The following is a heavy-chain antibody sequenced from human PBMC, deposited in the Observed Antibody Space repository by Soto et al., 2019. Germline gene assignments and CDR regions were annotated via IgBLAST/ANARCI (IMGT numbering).Heavy chain of an antibody. V-gene: IGHV3-9*01. Sequence: GGSLSLSCAASGFTFDDYAMHWVRQAPGKGLEWVSGISWNSGSIGYADSVKGRFTISRDNAKNSLYLQMNSLRAEDTALYYCAKDISPPKYSSGWYGFDYWGQGTLVTVSS. CDR1: GFTFDDYA. D-gene: IGHD6-19*01. CDR2: ISWNSGSI. CDR3: AKDISPPKYSSGWYGFDY. J-gene: IGHJ4*02.